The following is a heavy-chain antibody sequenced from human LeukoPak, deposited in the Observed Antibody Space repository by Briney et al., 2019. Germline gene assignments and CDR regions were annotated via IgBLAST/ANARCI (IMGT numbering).Heavy chain of an antibody. D-gene: IGHD5-18*01. V-gene: IGHV1-46*01. CDR3: ARTPGVNVDTAMVGMYYFDY. Sequence: ASVKVSCKASGGTFSSYAISWVRQAPGQGLEWMGIINPSGGSTSYAQKFQGRVTMTRDMSTSTVYMELSSLRSEDTAVYYCARTPGVNVDTAMVGMYYFDYWGQGTLVTVSS. CDR1: GGTFSSYA. CDR2: INPSGGST. J-gene: IGHJ4*02.